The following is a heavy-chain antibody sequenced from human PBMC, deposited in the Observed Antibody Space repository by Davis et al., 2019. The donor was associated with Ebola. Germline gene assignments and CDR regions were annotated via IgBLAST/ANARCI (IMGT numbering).Heavy chain of an antibody. CDR3: ARTIKGWNYLDY. CDR1: GFTFDDYA. D-gene: IGHD4/OR15-4a*01. CDR2: ISWNSGSI. Sequence: SLKISCAASGFTFDDYAMHWVRQAPGKGLEWVSGISWNSGSIGYADSVKGRFTISRDNSKNTLYLQMNSLRAEDTAVYYCARTIKGWNYLDYWGQGTLVTVSS. J-gene: IGHJ4*02. V-gene: IGHV3-9*01.